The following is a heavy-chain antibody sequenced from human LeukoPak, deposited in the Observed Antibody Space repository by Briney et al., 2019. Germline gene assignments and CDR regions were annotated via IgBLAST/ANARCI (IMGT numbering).Heavy chain of an antibody. J-gene: IGHJ4*02. CDR3: ARGSHTTMIVVVITEY. CDR1: GFTFSSYW. V-gene: IGHV3-74*01. D-gene: IGHD3-22*01. Sequence: PGGSLRLSCAAPGFTFSSYWMHWVRQAPGKGLVWVSRINSDGSSTSYADSVKGRFTISRDNAKNTLYLQMNSLRAEDTAVYYCARGSHTTMIVVVITEYWGQGTLVTVSS. CDR2: INSDGSST.